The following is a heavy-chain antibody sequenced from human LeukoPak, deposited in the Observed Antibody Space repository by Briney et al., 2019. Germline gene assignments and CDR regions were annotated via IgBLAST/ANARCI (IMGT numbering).Heavy chain of an antibody. Sequence: GRSLRLSCAASGITLRSYGMHSVRQAPGKGLEWVAVISYDGSDKYYADSVKGRFTISRDNSKNTLYLQMNSLRVEDTAVYYCAKDPPTVSGWGRGSLVSVSS. J-gene: IGHJ4*02. CDR3: AKDPPTVSG. CDR2: ISYDGSDK. D-gene: IGHD4-17*01. CDR1: GITLRSYG. V-gene: IGHV3-30*18.